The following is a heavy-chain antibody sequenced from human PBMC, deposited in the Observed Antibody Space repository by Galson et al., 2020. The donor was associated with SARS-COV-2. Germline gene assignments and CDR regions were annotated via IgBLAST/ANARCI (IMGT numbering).Heavy chain of an antibody. Sequence: QAGGSLRLSCIASGFTFGSDGMSWVRQAPGKGLEWVSAVRGSHDETFYADSVKGRFTVPRDRSKNTLYLEMNSLRAEDTAVYYCAKVNWNDVTHCWGQGTLVTVSS. V-gene: IGHV3-23*01. CDR1: GFTFGSDG. D-gene: IGHD1-20*01. CDR2: VRGSHDET. J-gene: IGHJ4*02. CDR3: AKVNWNDVTHC.